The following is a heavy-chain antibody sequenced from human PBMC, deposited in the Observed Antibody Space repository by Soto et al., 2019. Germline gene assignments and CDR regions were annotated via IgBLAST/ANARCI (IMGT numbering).Heavy chain of an antibody. V-gene: IGHV4-30-4*01. CDR2: IYYSGST. J-gene: IGHJ4*02. D-gene: IGHD5-12*01. CDR3: ASFNHGNGYGRNFIDY. Sequence: PSETLSLTCTVSGGSISSGDYYWSWIRQPPGKGLEWIGYIYYSGSTYYNPSLKSRVTISVDTSKNQFSLKLSSVTAADTAVYYCASFNHGNGYGRNFIDYWGQGPLVTVST. CDR1: GGSISSGDYY.